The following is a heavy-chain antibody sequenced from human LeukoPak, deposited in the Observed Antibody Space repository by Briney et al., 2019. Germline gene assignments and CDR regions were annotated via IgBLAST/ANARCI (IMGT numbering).Heavy chain of an antibody. CDR2: ITWNGDSV. CDR1: GFTFDDYA. Sequence: GGSLRLSCAAAGFTFDDYAMHWVRQSPGKGLEWVSSITWNGDSVVYVDSVQGRFTISRDNAKNSLYLQMNSLRTEDTASYYCARSVEFVRGYFDYWGQGTLVTVSS. CDR3: ARSVEFVRGYFDY. D-gene: IGHD4-23*01. V-gene: IGHV3-9*01. J-gene: IGHJ4*02.